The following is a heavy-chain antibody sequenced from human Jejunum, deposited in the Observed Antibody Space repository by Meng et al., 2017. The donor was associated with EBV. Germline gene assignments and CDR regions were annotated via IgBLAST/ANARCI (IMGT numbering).Heavy chain of an antibody. J-gene: IGHJ4*02. CDR3: SRDLVGSADD. Sequence: VESGGAFVYPGGSFRLSCAASGFTFSSYWMHWVRQAPGKGLVWVSRINEDGRITTYADSVKGRFTISRDNTKNTLYLQMNSLRAEDTAVYFCSRDLVGSADDWGQGTLVTVSS. CDR2: INEDGRIT. D-gene: IGHD6-25*01. CDR1: GFTFSSYW. V-gene: IGHV3-74*01.